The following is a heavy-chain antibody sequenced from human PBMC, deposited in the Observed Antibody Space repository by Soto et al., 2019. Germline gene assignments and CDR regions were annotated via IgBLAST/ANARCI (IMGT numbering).Heavy chain of an antibody. CDR2: IYYSGST. V-gene: IGHV4-31*03. CDR3: ARAMTTVTTMRYDY. J-gene: IGHJ4*02. D-gene: IGHD4-17*01. CDR1: GGSISSGGYY. Sequence: SETLSLTCTVSGGSISSGGYYWSWIRQHPGKGLEWIGYIYYSGSTYYNPSLKSRVTISVDTSKNQFSPKLSSVTAADTAVYYCARAMTTVTTMRYDYWGQGTPVTVSS.